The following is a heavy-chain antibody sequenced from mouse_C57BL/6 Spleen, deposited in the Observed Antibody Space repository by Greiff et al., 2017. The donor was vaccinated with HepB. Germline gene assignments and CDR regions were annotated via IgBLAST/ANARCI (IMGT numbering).Heavy chain of an antibody. CDR3: TGEWLLGGLAY. J-gene: IGHJ3*01. Sequence: VQLQQSGAELVRPGASVTLSCKASGYTFTDYEMHWVKQTPVHGLEWIGAIDPETGGTAYNQKFKGKAILTADKSSSTAYMELRSLTSEDSAVYYCTGEWLLGGLAYWGQGTLVTVSA. CDR2: IDPETGGT. CDR1: GYTFTDYE. V-gene: IGHV1-15*01. D-gene: IGHD2-3*01.